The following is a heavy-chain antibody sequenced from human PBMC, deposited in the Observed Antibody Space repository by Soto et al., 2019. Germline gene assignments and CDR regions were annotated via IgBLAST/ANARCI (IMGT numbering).Heavy chain of an antibody. CDR3: ARDPQYFQH. Sequence: QVQLQESGPGPVKPSETLSLTCTVSDDSIKTYCWSWIRQPPGKGLEWIGYICYTGTTNYNPSLQSRVTISLGTSKNQFSLKLSSVTAADTAVYYCARDPQYFQHWGQGTLVTVSS. V-gene: IGHV4-59*01. J-gene: IGHJ1*01. CDR2: ICYTGTT. CDR1: DDSIKTYC.